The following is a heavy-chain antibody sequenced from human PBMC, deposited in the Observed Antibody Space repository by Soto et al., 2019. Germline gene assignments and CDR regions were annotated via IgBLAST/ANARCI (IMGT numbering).Heavy chain of an antibody. CDR3: ARDFGRQCSSTRCDPSYFAY. J-gene: IGHJ4*02. CDR2: IHYSGST. V-gene: IGHV4-59*01. D-gene: IGHD2-2*01. Sequence: KGQEWIGYIHYSGSTDYNPSLKSRVAISVDTSKNQFSLELTSVTATDTAVYYCARDFGRQCSSTRCDPSYFAYWGQGTLVTVSS.